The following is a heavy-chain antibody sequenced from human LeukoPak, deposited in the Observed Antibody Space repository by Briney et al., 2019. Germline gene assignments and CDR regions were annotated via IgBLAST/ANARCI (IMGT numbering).Heavy chain of an antibody. J-gene: IGHJ4*02. D-gene: IGHD4-17*01. Sequence: GGSLRLSCAASGFTFEDHGMNWVRQAPGKGLEWVSGITWNGGSTGYADSVKGRFTISRDNAKNSLYLQMSSLRAEDTALYYCARDRKYGDWYYFDYWGQRTLVTVSS. CDR2: ITWNGGST. CDR1: GFTFEDHG. CDR3: ARDRKYGDWYYFDY. V-gene: IGHV3-20*04.